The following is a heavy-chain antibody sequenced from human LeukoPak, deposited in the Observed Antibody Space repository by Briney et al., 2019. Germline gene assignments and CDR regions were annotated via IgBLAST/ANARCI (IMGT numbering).Heavy chain of an antibody. V-gene: IGHV3-23*01. J-gene: IGHJ3*02. D-gene: IGHD7-27*01. CDR2: ISGSGGST. CDR1: GFTFSSYA. Sequence: PGRSLRLSCAASGFTFSSYAMSWVRQAPGKGLEWVSAISGSGGSTYYADSVKGRFTISTDNSKNTLFLEMNSLRPEDTAVCYCVKETGDLGQGGFEIWGQGTTVTVS. CDR3: VKETGDLGQGGFEI.